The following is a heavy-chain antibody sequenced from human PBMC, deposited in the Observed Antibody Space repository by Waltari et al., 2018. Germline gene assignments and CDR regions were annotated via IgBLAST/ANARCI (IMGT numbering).Heavy chain of an antibody. D-gene: IGHD3-3*01. J-gene: IGHJ5*02. CDR3: ARVRYDFWSGYRARWFDP. CDR1: GGSISSHY. Sequence: QVQLQESGPGLVKPSETLSLTCTVSGGSISSHYWSWIRQPPGKGLEWIGLFYYRGSTNSNPSLKVRVTISVDTSKNQFSLKLSSVTAADTAVYYCARVRYDFWSGYRARWFDPWGQGTLVTVSS. V-gene: IGHV4-59*11. CDR2: FYYRGST.